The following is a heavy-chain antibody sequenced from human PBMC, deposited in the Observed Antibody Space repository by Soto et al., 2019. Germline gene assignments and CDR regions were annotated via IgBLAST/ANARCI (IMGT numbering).Heavy chain of an antibody. V-gene: IGHV4-59*01. CDR1: GGSMSEYF. CDR2: IYYLGSP. J-gene: IGHJ4*02. Sequence: SETLSLTCSVSGGSMSEYFWSWIRQSPGKGLEWIGYIYYLGSPDYNPSLKSRVTISVDTSKRQFSLRLTSVTAADTAVYYCARDGYDGSGSPYPAYWGPGTQVT. D-gene: IGHD3-10*01. CDR3: ARDGYDGSGSPYPAY.